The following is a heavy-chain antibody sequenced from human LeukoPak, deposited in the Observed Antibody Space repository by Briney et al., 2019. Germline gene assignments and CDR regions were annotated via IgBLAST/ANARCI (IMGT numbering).Heavy chain of an antibody. CDR2: IYYSGST. D-gene: IGHD3-10*01. CDR3: ARDFYGSGSPTPGY. Sequence: SETLSLTCTVSGGSISSYYWSWIRQPPGKGLEWIGYIYYSGSTNYNPSLKSRVTISVDTSKNQFSLKLSSVTAADTAVYYCARDFYGSGSPTPGYWGQGTLVTVSS. J-gene: IGHJ4*02. CDR1: GGSISSYY. V-gene: IGHV4-59*01.